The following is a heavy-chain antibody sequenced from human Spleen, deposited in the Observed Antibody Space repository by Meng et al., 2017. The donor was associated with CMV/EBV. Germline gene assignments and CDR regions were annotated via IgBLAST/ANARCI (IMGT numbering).Heavy chain of an antibody. J-gene: IGHJ4*02. Sequence: SGYIFTGYYTHWVRQAPGQGLEWMGRINPKSGGTNSAQKFQGRVTMTRDTSVSTAYMELSSLRSGDTAMYYCARDREGYSGYDPQFDYWGQGTLVTVSS. D-gene: IGHD5-12*01. CDR3: ARDREGYSGYDPQFDY. CDR1: GYIFTGYY. CDR2: INPKSGGT. V-gene: IGHV1-2*06.